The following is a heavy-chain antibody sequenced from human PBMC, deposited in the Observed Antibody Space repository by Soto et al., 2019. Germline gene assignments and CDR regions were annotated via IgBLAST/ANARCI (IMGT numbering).Heavy chain of an antibody. J-gene: IGHJ4*02. D-gene: IGHD6-6*01. CDR3: VSQTLAVRTGDY. CDR1: GLTLVTSG. CDR2: ISHDGSNK. V-gene: IGHV3-30*03. Sequence: QVQLVESGGGVVQPGRSLRLSCAGSGLTLVTSGMHWVRQAPGKGLEWVAVISHDGSNKYYADSVKGRFTISRDNPKNTLYLQMTSLRVEDTAVYYCVSQTLAVRTGDYWGQGTLVTVSS.